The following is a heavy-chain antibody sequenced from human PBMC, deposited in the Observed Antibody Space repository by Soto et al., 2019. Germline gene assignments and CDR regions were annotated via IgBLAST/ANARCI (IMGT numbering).Heavy chain of an antibody. CDR2: IWYDGSNK. D-gene: IGHD3-3*01. Sequence: QVQLVESGGGVVQPGRSLRLSCAASGFTFSSYGMHWVRQAPGKGLEWVAVIWYDGSNKYYADSVKGRFTISRDNSKNTLYLQMNSLRVEDTAVYYCASGRFLEWFGYWGQGTLVTVSS. J-gene: IGHJ4*02. CDR1: GFTFSSYG. CDR3: ASGRFLEWFGY. V-gene: IGHV3-33*01.